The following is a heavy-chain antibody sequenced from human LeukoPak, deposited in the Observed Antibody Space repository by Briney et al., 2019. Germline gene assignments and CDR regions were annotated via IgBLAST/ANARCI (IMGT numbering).Heavy chain of an antibody. CDR1: GFTFSSYW. Sequence: GGSLRLSCAASGFTFSSYWMHWVRQAPGKGLVWVSRINSGGRSTSYADSVKGRFTISRDNAKNTLFLQMNSLRAEDTAVYYCAAVVGSGSYYDYWGQGALVTVSS. V-gene: IGHV3-74*01. CDR3: AAVVGSGSYYDY. CDR2: INSGGRST. D-gene: IGHD1-26*01. J-gene: IGHJ4*02.